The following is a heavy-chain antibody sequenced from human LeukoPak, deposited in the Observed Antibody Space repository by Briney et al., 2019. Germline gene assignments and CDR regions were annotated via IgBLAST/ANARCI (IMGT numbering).Heavy chain of an antibody. Sequence: SETLSLTCTVSGGSISSSSYYWGWIRQPPGKGLEWIGSIYYSGSTHYNPSLKSRVTMSIDTSKNQFSLKLSSVAAADTAVYYCARGGWRPDYWGQGTLATVSS. CDR2: IYYSGST. J-gene: IGHJ4*02. CDR1: GGSISSSSYY. V-gene: IGHV4-39*07. CDR3: ARGGWRPDY.